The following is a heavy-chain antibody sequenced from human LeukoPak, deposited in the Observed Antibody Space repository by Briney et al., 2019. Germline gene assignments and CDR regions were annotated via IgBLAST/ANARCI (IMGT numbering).Heavy chain of an antibody. CDR2: IRYDGSKT. D-gene: IGHD6-13*01. V-gene: IGHV3-30*02. CDR1: GFTFSNYG. Sequence: GGSLRLSYAAPGFTFSNYGMHWVRQAPGKGLEWVAFIRYDGSKTYYADSVKGRFTFSRDNSKNTLYLQMNSLRPEDTAVYYCAKDHPIAASVAGLDYWGQGTLVTVSS. CDR3: AKDHPIAASVAGLDY. J-gene: IGHJ4*02.